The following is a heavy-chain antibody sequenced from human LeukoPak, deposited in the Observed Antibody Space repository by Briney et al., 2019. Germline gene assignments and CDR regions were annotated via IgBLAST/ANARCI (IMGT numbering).Heavy chain of an antibody. CDR2: ISSSSTI. V-gene: IGHV3-48*01. D-gene: IGHD3-22*01. CDR1: GFTFSSYS. CDR3: ARDPAYYYDSSGYYDGDY. Sequence: AGGSLRLSCAASGFTFSSYSMNWVRQAPGKGLEWVSCISSSSTIYYADSVKGRFTISRDNAKNSLYLQMNSLRAEDTAVYYCARDPAYYYDSSGYYDGDYWGQGTLVTVSS. J-gene: IGHJ4*02.